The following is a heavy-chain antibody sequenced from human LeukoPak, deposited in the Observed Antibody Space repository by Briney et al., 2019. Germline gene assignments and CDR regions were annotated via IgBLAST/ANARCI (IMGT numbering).Heavy chain of an antibody. V-gene: IGHV3-7*03. CDR3: ARGTPFGGY. CDR2: IRQDGSEK. J-gene: IGHJ4*02. CDR1: GFTFSSAW. Sequence: PGGSLRLSCVASGFTFSSAWMHWVRQAPGKGLEWVANIRQDGSEKYYVDSVKGRFTISRDNAKNSLYLQMNSLRAEDTAVYYCARGTPFGGYWGQGTLVTVSS. D-gene: IGHD3-16*01.